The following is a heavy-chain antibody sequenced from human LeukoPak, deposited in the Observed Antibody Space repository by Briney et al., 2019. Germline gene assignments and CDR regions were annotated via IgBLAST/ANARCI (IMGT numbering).Heavy chain of an antibody. V-gene: IGHV1-8*01. D-gene: IGHD5-18*01. CDR3: VREGSYGETPFDY. CDR2: MNPNSGNT. CDR1: GYTFTVYD. Sequence: ASVNVSCKASGYTFTVYDINWVRQATGQGLEWMGWMNPNSGNTGYAQKFQGRVTMTRDTSISTAYMELSSLRSEDTAVYYCVREGSYGETPFDYWGQGTLVTVSS. J-gene: IGHJ4*02.